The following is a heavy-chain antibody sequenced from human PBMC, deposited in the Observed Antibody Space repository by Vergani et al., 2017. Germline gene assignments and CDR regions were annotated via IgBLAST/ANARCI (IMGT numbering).Heavy chain of an antibody. Sequence: QVQLVESGGGLVKPGGSLRLSCAASGFTFSDYYMSWIRQAPGKGLEWVSYISSSCSYTNYADSVKGRFTISRDNAKNSLYLQMNSLRAEDTAVYYCARSLYYYDSSGYYPFDYWGQGTLVTVSS. V-gene: IGHV3-11*05. CDR3: ARSLYYYDSSGYYPFDY. CDR1: GFTFSDYY. CDR2: ISSSCSYT. J-gene: IGHJ4*02. D-gene: IGHD3-22*01.